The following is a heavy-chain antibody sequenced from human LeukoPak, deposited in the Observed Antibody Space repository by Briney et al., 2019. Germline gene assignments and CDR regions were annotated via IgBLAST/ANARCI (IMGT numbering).Heavy chain of an antibody. V-gene: IGHV1-2*07. Sequence: GASVKVSCKASGYTFIDYYIHWVRQAPGQGLEWMAWINPSSGGTNYAHQFQGRVTMTRDTSISTAYMELSRLRSDDTAVYYCARVTYYYDSSGYQYYFDYWGQGTLVTVSS. J-gene: IGHJ4*02. CDR2: INPSSGGT. CDR3: ARVTYYYDSSGYQYYFDY. D-gene: IGHD3-22*01. CDR1: GYTFIDYY.